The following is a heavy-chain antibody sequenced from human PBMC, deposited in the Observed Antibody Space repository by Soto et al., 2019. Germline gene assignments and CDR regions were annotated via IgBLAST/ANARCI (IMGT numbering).Heavy chain of an antibody. V-gene: IGHV3-23*01. CDR2: ISGSGGST. CDR1: GFTFSSYA. D-gene: IGHD5-18*01. CDR3: AKARGYSYGYDAFDI. J-gene: IGHJ3*02. Sequence: EVQLLESGGGLVQPGGSLRLSCAASGFTFSSYAMSWVRQAPGKGLEWVSAISGSGGSTYYADSVKGRFTISRDNSKNTLDLKMNSLRAEDTAVYYCAKARGYSYGYDAFDIWGQGTMVTVSS.